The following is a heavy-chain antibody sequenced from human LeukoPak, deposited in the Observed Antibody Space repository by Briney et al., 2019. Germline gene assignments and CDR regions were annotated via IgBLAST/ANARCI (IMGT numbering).Heavy chain of an antibody. CDR3: ARVHWSGGGYFDY. Sequence: GGSLRLSCAASGFTFSSYAMHWVRQAPGKGLEWVAVISYDGTNKYYADSVKGRFTISRDNSKNTLYLQMNSLRAGDTAVYYCARVHWSGGGYFDYWGQGTLVTVSS. D-gene: IGHD3-10*01. CDR2: ISYDGTNK. V-gene: IGHV3-30*04. CDR1: GFTFSSYA. J-gene: IGHJ4*02.